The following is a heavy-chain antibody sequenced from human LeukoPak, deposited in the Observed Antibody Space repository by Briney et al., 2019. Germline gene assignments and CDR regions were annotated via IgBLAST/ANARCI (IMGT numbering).Heavy chain of an antibody. V-gene: IGHV3-11*06. D-gene: IGHD4-17*01. CDR1: GFTFSDYY. CDR2: ISSSSSYT. J-gene: IGHJ5*02. Sequence: GGSLRLSCAASGFTFSDYYMSWIRQAPGKGLEWVSYISSSSSYTNYADSVKGRFTISRDNAKSSLYLQMNSLRAEDTAVYYCARATTTVTTDWFDPWGQGTLVTVSS. CDR3: ARATTTVTTDWFDP.